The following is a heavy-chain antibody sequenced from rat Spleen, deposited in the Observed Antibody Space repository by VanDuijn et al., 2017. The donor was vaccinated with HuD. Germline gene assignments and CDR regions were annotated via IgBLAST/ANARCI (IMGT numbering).Heavy chain of an antibody. CDR1: GFTFSDYY. CDR3: AREISSVFDY. V-gene: IGHV5-7*01. Sequence: EVQLVESGGGLVQPGRSLKLSCAASGFTFSDYYMAWVRQAPKKGLEWVATISYDVIITYYRDSVKGRFTISRDNAKSTLYLQMDSLRSEDTATYYCAREISSVFDYWGQGVMVTVSS. J-gene: IGHJ2*01. CDR2: ISYDVIIT.